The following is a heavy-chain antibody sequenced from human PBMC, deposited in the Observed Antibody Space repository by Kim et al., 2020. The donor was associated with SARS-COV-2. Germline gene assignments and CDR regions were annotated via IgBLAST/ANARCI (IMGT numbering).Heavy chain of an antibody. Sequence: GGPLRLSCAASGFTFSSYSMNWVRQAPGKGLEWVSSISSSSSYIYYADSVKGRFSISRDNAKNSLYLQMNSLRAEDTAVYYCARGGAYGSGSYLYYFDYWGQGTLVTVSS. D-gene: IGHD3-10*01. J-gene: IGHJ4*02. CDR3: ARGGAYGSGSYLYYFDY. CDR1: GFTFSSYS. V-gene: IGHV3-21*01. CDR2: ISSSSSYI.